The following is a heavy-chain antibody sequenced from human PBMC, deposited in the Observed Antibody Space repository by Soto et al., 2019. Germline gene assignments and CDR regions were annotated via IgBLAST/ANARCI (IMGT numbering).Heavy chain of an antibody. CDR1: EARSATSG. CDR3: ARAPLLSAETLHENYFDD. J-gene: IGHJ4*02. V-gene: IGHV1-69*01. Sequence: QVQLVQSGAEVKKPGPSLRFSAKVLEARSATSGVTWVRQAPGQGPECGGGIIPIFDTTNYAQKSQGRVTISADDSTSYMELSSLRSEDTAVYYCARAPLLSAETLHENYFDDWGQGTQVTVSS. CDR2: IIPIFDTT. D-gene: IGHD2-15*01.